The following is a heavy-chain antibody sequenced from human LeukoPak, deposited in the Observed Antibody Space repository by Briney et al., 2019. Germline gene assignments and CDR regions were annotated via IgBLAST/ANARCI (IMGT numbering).Heavy chain of an antibody. CDR1: GYTFTSYG. D-gene: IGHD2-2*01. CDR3: ARDQDIVVVPAAMRGNPNWFDP. CDR2: ISAYNGNT. J-gene: IGHJ5*02. V-gene: IGHV1-18*04. Sequence: ASVKVSCKASGYTFTSYGISWVRQATGQGLEWMGWISAYNGNTNYAQKLQGRVTMTTDTSTSTAYMELRSLRSDDTAVYYCARDQDIVVVPAAMRGNPNWFDPWGQGTLVTVSS.